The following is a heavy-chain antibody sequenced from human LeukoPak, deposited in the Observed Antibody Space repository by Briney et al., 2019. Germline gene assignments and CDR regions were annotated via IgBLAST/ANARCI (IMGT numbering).Heavy chain of an antibody. V-gene: IGHV3-30*04. CDR3: ARAIQLWFDY. CDR1: GITFSSYA. D-gene: IGHD5-18*01. J-gene: IGHJ4*02. CDR2: ISYDGSNK. Sequence: GRSLRLSCAASGITFSSYAMHWVRQAPGKGLEWVAVISYDGSNKYYADSVKGRFTISRDNSKNTLYLQMNSLRAEDTAVYYCARAIQLWFDYWGQGTLVTVSS.